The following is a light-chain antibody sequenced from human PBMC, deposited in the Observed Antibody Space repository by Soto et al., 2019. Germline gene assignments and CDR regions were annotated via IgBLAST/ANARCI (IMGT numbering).Light chain of an antibody. CDR1: QSVSSSY. Sequence: EIVLTQSPGTLSLSPGERATLSCRASQSVSSSYLAWYQQKPGQAPRLLIYGASSRATGIPDRFSGSGSGTYFTLTISRLEPEDFAVYYCQKYGSSARLTFGGGTKVEIK. V-gene: IGKV3-20*01. J-gene: IGKJ4*01. CDR2: GAS. CDR3: QKYGSSARLT.